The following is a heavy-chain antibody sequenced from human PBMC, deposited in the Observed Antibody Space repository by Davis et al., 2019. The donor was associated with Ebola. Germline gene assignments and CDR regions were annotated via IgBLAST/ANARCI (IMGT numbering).Heavy chain of an antibody. CDR2: IYYSGST. CDR3: ARGGGSSWYYYYYGMDV. Sequence: MPSETLSLTCTVSGGSISSYYWSWIRQPPGKGLEWIGYIYYSGSTNYNPSLKSRVTISVDTSKNQFSLKLSSVTAADTAVYYCARGGGSSWYYYYYGMDVWGKGTTVTVSS. J-gene: IGHJ6*04. CDR1: GGSISSYY. D-gene: IGHD6-13*01. V-gene: IGHV4-59*12.